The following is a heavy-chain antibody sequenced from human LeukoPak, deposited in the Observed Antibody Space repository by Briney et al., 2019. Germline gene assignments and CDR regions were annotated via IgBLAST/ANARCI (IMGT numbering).Heavy chain of an antibody. CDR3: AKDMAAYYYSSGNIDY. V-gene: IGHV3-48*04. D-gene: IGHD3-10*01. CDR2: ISDSSTTI. Sequence: GGSLRLSCAASGFTFSSYNMNWVRQAPGKGLEWVSYISDSSTTIYYADSVKGRFTISRDNSKNSLYLQMNSLRAEDTALYYCAKDMAAYYYSSGNIDYWGQGTLVTVSS. J-gene: IGHJ4*02. CDR1: GFTFSSYN.